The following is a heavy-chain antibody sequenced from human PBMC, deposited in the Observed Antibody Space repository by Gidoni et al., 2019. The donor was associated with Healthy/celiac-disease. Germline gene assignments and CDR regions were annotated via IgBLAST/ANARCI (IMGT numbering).Heavy chain of an antibody. V-gene: IGHV1-69*01. CDR1: VGTFSSYA. CDR3: ARGNVVVTATNWFDP. CDR2: IIPIFGTA. D-gene: IGHD2-21*02. J-gene: IGHJ5*02. Sequence: QVQLVQSGAEVTKPGSSVKVSCKSSVGTFSSYAISWVRQAPGQGLEWMGGIIPIFGTANYAQKFQGRVTITADESTSTAYMELSSLRSEDTAVYYCARGNVVVTATNWFDPWGQGTLVTVSS.